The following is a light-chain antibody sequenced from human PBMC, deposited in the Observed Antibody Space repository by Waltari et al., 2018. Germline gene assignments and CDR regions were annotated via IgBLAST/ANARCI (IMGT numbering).Light chain of an antibody. CDR3: CSYTSSSTWV. CDR2: DVS. Sequence: QSALTQPASVSGSPGQSITISCTGASGDVGAYNYVSWYQQHPGKAPKLMIYDVSVRPSGVSNRFSGSKSGNTASLTTSGLQAEDEADYYCCSYTSSSTWVFGGGTKLTVL. J-gene: IGLJ3*02. V-gene: IGLV2-14*03. CDR1: SGDVGAYNY.